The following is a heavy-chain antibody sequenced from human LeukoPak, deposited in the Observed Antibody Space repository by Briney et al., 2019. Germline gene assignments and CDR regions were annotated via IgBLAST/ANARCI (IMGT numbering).Heavy chain of an antibody. CDR1: GYTFTGYY. CDR2: SSTNSGDT. V-gene: IGHV1-2*02. D-gene: IGHD2-2*01. J-gene: IGHJ4*02. CDR3: AKDVGEFCSSTNCYASDY. Sequence: ASVKVSCKASGYTFTGYYIHWVRQAPGQGLEWMGWSSTNSGDTNYAQKFQGRVTMTRDTSISTAYMELSRLRSDDTAVYYCAKDVGEFCSSTNCYASDYWGQGTLVTVSS.